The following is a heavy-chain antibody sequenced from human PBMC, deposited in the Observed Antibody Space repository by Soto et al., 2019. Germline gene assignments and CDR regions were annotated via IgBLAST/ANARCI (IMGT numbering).Heavy chain of an antibody. CDR3: AKDSEDNGSEVYDYCYGMDG. V-gene: IGHV3-30*18. CDR2: TSYAGSKK. Sequence: QLQLVESGGGVVQPGRSLRLSCAASGFTFSLYGMHWVRQAPGRGLEWVAVTSYAGSKKFYADSVKGRFIISRDNSKNTCYLEMNSLRPEDTAVYFCAKDSEDNGSEVYDYCYGMDGWGQGTTVNVSS. CDR1: GFTFSLYG. J-gene: IGHJ6*02. D-gene: IGHD5-12*01.